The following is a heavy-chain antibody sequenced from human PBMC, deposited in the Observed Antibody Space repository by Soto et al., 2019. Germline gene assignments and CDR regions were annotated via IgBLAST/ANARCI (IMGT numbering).Heavy chain of an antibody. D-gene: IGHD6-13*01. CDR3: ARDWVAAAGPAAFDI. CDR1: GFTFSSYA. Sequence: PGGSLRLSCAASGFTFSSYAMHWVRQAPGKGLEWVAVISYDGSNKYYADSVKGRFTISRDNSKNTLYLQMNSLRAEDTAVYYCARDWVAAAGPAAFDIWGQGTMVTVSS. J-gene: IGHJ3*02. V-gene: IGHV3-30-3*01. CDR2: ISYDGSNK.